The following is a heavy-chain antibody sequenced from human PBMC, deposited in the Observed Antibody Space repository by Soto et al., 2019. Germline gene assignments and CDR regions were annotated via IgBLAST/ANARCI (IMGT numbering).Heavy chain of an antibody. J-gene: IGHJ4*02. Sequence: VPLKLSWKASGYTLTDYGIGWVRLAPGQGLEWMGWISAYNGNTNYAQKLEGRVTMTTDTSTSTAYMKLSSVTAADTAVHSCARKRTRTTVYDYWGQGTLVTGSP. V-gene: IGHV1-18*01. CDR3: ARKRTRTTVYDY. CDR1: GYTLTDYG. CDR2: ISAYNGNT. D-gene: IGHD4-17*01.